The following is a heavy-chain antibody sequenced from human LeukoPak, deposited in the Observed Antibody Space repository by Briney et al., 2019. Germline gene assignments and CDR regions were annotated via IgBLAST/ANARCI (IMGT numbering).Heavy chain of an antibody. CDR2: IYTGGST. V-gene: IGHV3-53*01. CDR3: ASGSYSHYFDY. Sequence: GGSLRLSCAASGFTVSSNYMSWVRQAPGKGLEWVSVIYTGGSTYYADSVKGRFTIPRDNSKNTLYLQMNSLRAEDTAVYYCASGSYSHYFDYWGQGTLVTVSS. CDR1: GFTVSSNY. D-gene: IGHD1-26*01. J-gene: IGHJ4*02.